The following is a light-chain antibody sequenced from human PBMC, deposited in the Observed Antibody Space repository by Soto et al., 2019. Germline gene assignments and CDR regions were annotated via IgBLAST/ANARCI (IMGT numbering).Light chain of an antibody. CDR2: SNN. CDR1: SSNIGSNT. Sequence: HSVLTQPPSASGTPGQRVTIACSGSSSNIGSNTVNWYQQLPGTAPKVLIYSNNQRPSGVPDRVSGSKSATSASLAISGLQSDDEAEYYCAAWDDSLNGVVFGGGTKVTVL. J-gene: IGLJ2*01. CDR3: AAWDDSLNGVV. V-gene: IGLV1-44*01.